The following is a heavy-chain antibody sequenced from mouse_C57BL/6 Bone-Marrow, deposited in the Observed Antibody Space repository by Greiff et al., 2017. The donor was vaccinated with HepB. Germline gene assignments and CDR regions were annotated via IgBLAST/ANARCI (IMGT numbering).Heavy chain of an antibody. CDR2: IYPGGGYT. CDR1: GYTFTNYC. D-gene: IGHD1-1*01. Sequence: VPLQQSGAALVRPGTSVKMSCTASGYTFTNYCLGWAKQRPGHGLEWIGDIYPGGGYTNYNEKFKGQATLTADKSSSTAYMQFSSLTSEDSAIYYCARSIYYYGSSYYFDYWGQGTTLTVSS. J-gene: IGHJ2*01. CDR3: ARSIYYYGSSYYFDY. V-gene: IGHV1-63*01.